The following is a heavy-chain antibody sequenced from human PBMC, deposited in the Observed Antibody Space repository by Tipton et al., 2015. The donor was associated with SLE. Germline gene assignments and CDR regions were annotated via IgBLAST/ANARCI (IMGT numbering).Heavy chain of an antibody. CDR1: GGSIGSSSYY. CDR3: ARDGLGHSSGYYEYD. CDR2: VNYGGDT. Sequence: TLSLTCTVSGGSIGSSSYYWGWIRQPPGKGLEWIGTVNYGGDTYYNPSLKSRVTISIDTSRNQFSLKLSSVTAADTAVYYCARDGLGHSSGYYEYDWGQGTLVTVSS. J-gene: IGHJ4*02. V-gene: IGHV4-39*07. D-gene: IGHD3-22*01.